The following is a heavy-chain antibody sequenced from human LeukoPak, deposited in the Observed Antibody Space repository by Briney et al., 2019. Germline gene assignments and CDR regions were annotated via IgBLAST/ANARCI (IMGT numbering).Heavy chain of an antibody. J-gene: IGHJ4*02. CDR1: GFTFSSYN. V-gene: IGHV3-48*04. CDR3: XXXXRYFDYLLGPPDY. CDR2: ISSSGSSI. D-gene: IGHD3-9*01. Sequence: GGSLRLSCAASGFTFSSYNMKWVRQAPGKGLEWVSYISSSGSSIYYADSMKGRFTISRDNANNSLYLQTNSLRAEDKAVYYXXXXXRYFDYLLGPPDYWGQGTLVTVSS.